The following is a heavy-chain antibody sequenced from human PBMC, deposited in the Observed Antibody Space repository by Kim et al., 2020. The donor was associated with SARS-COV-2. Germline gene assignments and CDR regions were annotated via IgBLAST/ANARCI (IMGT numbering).Heavy chain of an antibody. D-gene: IGHD1-1*01. CDR1: GFTFSGYE. CDR2: ISSSGSTI. CDR3: ARGGSSCFYYAMDV. V-gene: IGHV3-11*01. J-gene: IGHJ6*02. Sequence: GGSLRLSCAASGFTFSGYEMSWVRQAPGKGLEWVSYISSSGSTIYYADSVKGRFTISRDNAKNSLYLQMNSLRAEDTAVYYCARGGSSCFYYAMDVWGQGTTVTVSS.